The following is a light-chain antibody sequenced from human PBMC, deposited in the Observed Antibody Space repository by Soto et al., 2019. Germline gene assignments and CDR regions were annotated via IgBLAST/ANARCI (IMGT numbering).Light chain of an antibody. CDR2: WAS. CDR3: QQYYSTLPT. CDR1: QSVLYSSNNKNY. J-gene: IGKJ5*01. V-gene: IGKV4-1*01. Sequence: DIVMTQSPDSLAVSLGERATINCKSSQSVLYSSNNKNYLAWYQQKPGQPPTLLIYWASTRESGVPDRFSGSGSGTDFTLTIISLQAEDVTVYYCQQYYSTLPTFGQGTRLEIK.